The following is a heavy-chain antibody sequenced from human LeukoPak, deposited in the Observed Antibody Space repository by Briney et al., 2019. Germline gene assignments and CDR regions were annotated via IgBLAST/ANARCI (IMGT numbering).Heavy chain of an antibody. CDR2: IYYSGST. J-gene: IGHJ4*02. CDR1: GGSISSSVYY. Sequence: SETLSLTCTVSGGSISSSVYYWGWIRQPPGKGLEWIGSIYYSGSTYYNPSLKSRVTISVDTSKNQFSLKLSSVTAADTAVYYCARGGDGYCSSTSCPPNYYFDYWGQGTLVTVSS. V-gene: IGHV4-39*07. D-gene: IGHD2-2*03. CDR3: ARGGDGYCSSTSCPPNYYFDY.